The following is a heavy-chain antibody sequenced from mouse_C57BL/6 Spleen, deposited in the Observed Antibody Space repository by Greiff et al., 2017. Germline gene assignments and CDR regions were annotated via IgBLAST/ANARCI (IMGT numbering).Heavy chain of an antibody. CDR2: ISDGGSYT. V-gene: IGHV5-4*01. CDR3: AREDYYGYLFPFAY. D-gene: IGHD2-2*01. J-gene: IGHJ3*01. Sequence: EVMLVESGGGLVKPGGSLKLSCAASGFTFSSYAMSWVRQTPEKRLEWVATISDGGSYTYYPDNVKGRFTISRDNAKNNLYLQMSHLKSEDTAMYYCAREDYYGYLFPFAYWGQGTLVTVSA. CDR1: GFTFSSYA.